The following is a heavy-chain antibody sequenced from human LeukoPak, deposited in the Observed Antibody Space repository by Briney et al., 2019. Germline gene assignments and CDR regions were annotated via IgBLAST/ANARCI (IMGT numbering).Heavy chain of an antibody. CDR2: ISAYNGNT. J-gene: IGHJ4*02. D-gene: IGHD6-19*01. CDR1: GGTFSTYA. Sequence: ASVKVSCKTSGGTFSTYAITWVRQTPGQGLEWMGWISAYNGNTNYAQKLQGRVTMTTDTSTSTAYMELSSLRSEDTAVYYCARGGRRGSGWEKVTCYFDYWGQGTLVTVSS. V-gene: IGHV1-18*01. CDR3: ARGGRRGSGWEKVTCYFDY.